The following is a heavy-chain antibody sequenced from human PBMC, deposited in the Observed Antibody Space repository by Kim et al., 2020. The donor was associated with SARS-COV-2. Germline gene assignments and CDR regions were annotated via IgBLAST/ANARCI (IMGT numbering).Heavy chain of an antibody. V-gene: IGHV3-53*01. CDR3: ARVGGGWLQLSY. D-gene: IGHD5-12*01. J-gene: IGHJ4*02. Sequence: YYADSVKGRFTISRDNSKNTLYLQMNSLRAEDTAVYYCARVGGGWLQLSYWGQGTLVTVSS.